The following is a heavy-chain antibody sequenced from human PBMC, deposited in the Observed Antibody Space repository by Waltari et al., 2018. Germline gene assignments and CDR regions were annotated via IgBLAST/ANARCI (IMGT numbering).Heavy chain of an antibody. J-gene: IGHJ3*01. CDR3: ARAQERRDAFDF. CDR1: GGSLRNNY. D-gene: IGHD1-1*01. CDR2: VFTSGRT. Sequence: QVQLQESGPGLVKPSETLSLTFTVSGGSLRNNYLHWIRQPAGKGLEYSGRVFTSGRTNYNPSLNSRVTMSIDTSKGQFSLELTSVTAADTAIYYCARAQERRDAFDFWGKGTMVTVSS. V-gene: IGHV4-4*07.